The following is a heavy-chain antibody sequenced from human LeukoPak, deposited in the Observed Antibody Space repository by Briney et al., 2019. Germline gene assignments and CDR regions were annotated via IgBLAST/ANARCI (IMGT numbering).Heavy chain of an antibody. V-gene: IGHV3-74*01. J-gene: IGHJ4*02. D-gene: IGHD4-17*01. CDR2: IKSDGSST. CDR1: GFAFSSYW. CDR3: ARDPHGDGPFDY. Sequence: GGSLRLSCAASGFAFSSYWMHWVRQAPGKGLVWVSRIKSDGSSTTYADSVKGRFTISRDNAKDTLYLQFNSLRAEDTAVYYCARDPHGDGPFDYWGQGTLVTVSS.